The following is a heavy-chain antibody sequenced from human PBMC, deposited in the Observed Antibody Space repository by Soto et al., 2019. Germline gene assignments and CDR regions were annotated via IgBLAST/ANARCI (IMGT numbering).Heavy chain of an antibody. CDR2: FNDSGNI. Sequence: SETLSLTCAVYGGSFSGYQWTWIRKTQGKGLDGIGEFNDSGNINYNPSLKSRVTILVDTAKKQISLKLSSVTAADTAVYYCARGLILWFGELSRRGGYYYYMDVWGKGTSVTVSS. D-gene: IGHD3-10*01. CDR3: ARGLILWFGELSRRGGYYYYMDV. CDR1: GGSFSGYQ. J-gene: IGHJ6*03. V-gene: IGHV4-34*01.